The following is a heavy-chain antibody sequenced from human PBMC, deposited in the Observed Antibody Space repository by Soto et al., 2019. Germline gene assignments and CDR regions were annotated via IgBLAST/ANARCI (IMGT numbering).Heavy chain of an antibody. Sequence: GGSLRLSCAVSGFSFSNYEMNWVRQAPGKGLEWLSYITSSGGTIYYADSVKGRFTISRDNAKNSLYLQMNSLRAEDTAVYYCARESVKIFGVDVFDSWGQGTLVTVSS. CDR1: GFSFSNYE. CDR3: ARESVKIFGVDVFDS. D-gene: IGHD3-3*01. J-gene: IGHJ4*02. CDR2: ITSSGGTI. V-gene: IGHV3-48*03.